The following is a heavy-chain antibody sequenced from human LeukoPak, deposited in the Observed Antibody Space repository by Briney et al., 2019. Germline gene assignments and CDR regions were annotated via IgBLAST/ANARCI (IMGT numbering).Heavy chain of an antibody. D-gene: IGHD3-22*01. CDR3: AKDPTSYYYDSSGYPSGYFDY. Sequence: GRSLRLSCAASGFTFSSYGMHWVRQAPGKGLEWVAVIWYDGSNKYYADSVKGRFTISRDNSKNTLYLQMNSLRAEDTAVYYCAKDPTSYYYDSSGYPSGYFDYWGRGTLVTVSS. CDR1: GFTFSSYG. J-gene: IGHJ4*02. V-gene: IGHV3-33*06. CDR2: IWYDGSNK.